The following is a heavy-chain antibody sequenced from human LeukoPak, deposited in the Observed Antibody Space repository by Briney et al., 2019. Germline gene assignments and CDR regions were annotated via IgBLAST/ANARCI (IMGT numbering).Heavy chain of an antibody. Sequence: ASVKVSCKASGYTFTSYDINWVRQATGQGLEWMGWMNPNSGNTGYAQKFQGRVTMTRNTSINTAYMELSSLGSEDTAVYYCTVGPRLDSSGWYFIGYWGQGTLVSVSS. D-gene: IGHD6-19*01. CDR1: GYTFTSYD. CDR2: MNPNSGNT. V-gene: IGHV1-8*01. J-gene: IGHJ4*02. CDR3: TVGPRLDSSGWYFIGY.